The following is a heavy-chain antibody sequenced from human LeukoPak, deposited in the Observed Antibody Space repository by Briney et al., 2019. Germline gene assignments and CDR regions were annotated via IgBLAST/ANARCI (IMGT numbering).Heavy chain of an antibody. CDR1: GDSVSSTNYH. J-gene: IGHJ5*02. D-gene: IGHD6-13*01. CDR3: AGRTVVAGGWLDP. Sequence: SETLSLTCAVSGDSVSSTNYHWAWIRQPPGKGLEWIGNVHYSGSTYYNPSLRSRVTISIDTSKNQFSLKLSSVTVADTAVYYCAGRTVVAGGWLDPWGQGTLVTVSS. CDR2: VHYSGST. V-gene: IGHV4-39*01.